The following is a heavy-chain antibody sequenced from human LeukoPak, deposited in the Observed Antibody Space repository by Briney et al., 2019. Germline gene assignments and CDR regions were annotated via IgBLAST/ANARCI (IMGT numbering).Heavy chain of an antibody. V-gene: IGHV3-30*02. Sequence: GGSLRLSCAASGFTFSSYGMHWVRQAPGKGLEWVAFIRYDGSNKYYADSVKGRFTISRDNSKNTLYLQMNSLRAEDTAVYYCARALYGDYASFDYWGQGTLVTVS. CDR3: ARALYGDYASFDY. D-gene: IGHD4-17*01. J-gene: IGHJ4*02. CDR2: IRYDGSNK. CDR1: GFTFSSYG.